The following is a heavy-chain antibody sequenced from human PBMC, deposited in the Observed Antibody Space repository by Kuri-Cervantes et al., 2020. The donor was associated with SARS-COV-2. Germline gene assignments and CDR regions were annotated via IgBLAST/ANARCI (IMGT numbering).Heavy chain of an antibody. V-gene: IGHV4-39*07. J-gene: IGHJ5*02. CDR2: IYYSGST. Sequence: SETLSLTCTVSGGSISSGDYYWSWIRQPPGKGLEWIGSIYYSGSTNYSPSLKSRVTISVDTSKNQFSLKLSSVTAADTAVYYCARESSSSWYWFDPWGQGTLVTVSS. D-gene: IGHD6-13*01. CDR1: GGSISSGDYY. CDR3: ARESSSSWYWFDP.